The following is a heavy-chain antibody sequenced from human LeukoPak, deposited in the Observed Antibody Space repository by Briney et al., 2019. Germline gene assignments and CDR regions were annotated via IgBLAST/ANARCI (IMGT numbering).Heavy chain of an antibody. V-gene: IGHV4-59*01. CDR3: ARDGGLQSHFDY. Sequence: SETLSLTCCVFGDSFNEYYWNWVRQPPGKGLQWIGYIYHNGNSNYNPSLKCRLTISVDTAKNQFSLKLTSVTAADTAVYCCARDGGLQSHFDYWGQGALVTVAS. D-gene: IGHD5-24*01. J-gene: IGHJ4*02. CDR2: IYHNGNS. CDR1: GDSFNEYY.